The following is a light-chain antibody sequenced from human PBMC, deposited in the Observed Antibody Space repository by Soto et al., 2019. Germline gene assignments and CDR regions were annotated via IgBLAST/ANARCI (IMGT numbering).Light chain of an antibody. CDR3: QQYYSSPLT. Sequence: DIVMNQSPDSLAVSLGERATINCKSSQSVLYSSNNKNYLAWYQQKARQPPKLLIYWASTRESGVPDRFSGSGSGTDFTLTISSLQAEDVAIYYCQQYYSSPLTFGGGTKVDIK. V-gene: IGKV4-1*01. CDR2: WAS. J-gene: IGKJ4*01. CDR1: QSVLYSSNNKNY.